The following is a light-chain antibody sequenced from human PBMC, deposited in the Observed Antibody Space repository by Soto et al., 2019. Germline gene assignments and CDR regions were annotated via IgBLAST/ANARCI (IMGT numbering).Light chain of an antibody. CDR1: SSDVGGYDF. CDR3: SSYTSTSPHV. Sequence: QSALTQPASVSGSPGQSITISCTGTSSDVGGYDFVSWYQQHPGKAPKLIISEVSNRPSGVSKRFSGSKSGNTASLTISGLQAEDEADYYCSSYTSTSPHVFGTGTKLTVL. J-gene: IGLJ1*01. V-gene: IGLV2-14*01. CDR2: EVS.